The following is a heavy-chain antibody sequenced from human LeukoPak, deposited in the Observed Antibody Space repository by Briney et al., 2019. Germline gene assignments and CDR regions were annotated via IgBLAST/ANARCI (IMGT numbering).Heavy chain of an antibody. CDR3: AKDYGDYVFYFDY. CDR1: GFTFSSYA. CDR2: ISGSGGST. Sequence: GGSLRLSCAASGFTFSSYAMSWVRQAPGKGLEWVSAISGSGGSTYYADSVKGRFTISRDNSKNTLYLQMNSLRAEDAAVYYCAKDYGDYVFYFDYWGQGTLVTVSS. J-gene: IGHJ4*02. V-gene: IGHV3-23*01. D-gene: IGHD4-17*01.